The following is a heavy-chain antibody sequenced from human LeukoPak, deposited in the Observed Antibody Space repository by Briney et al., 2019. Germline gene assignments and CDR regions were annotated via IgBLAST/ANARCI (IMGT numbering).Heavy chain of an antibody. D-gene: IGHD3-22*01. CDR3: AGGDSSGYYPVFDY. CDR2: IYHSGST. V-gene: IGHV4-39*07. J-gene: IGHJ4*02. Sequence: SETLSLTCTVSGGSISSSSYYWGWIRQPPGKGLEWIGYIYHSGSTYYNPSLKSRVTISVDRSKDQFSLKLSSVTAADTAVYYCAGGDSSGYYPVFDYWGQGTLVTVSS. CDR1: GGSISSSSYY.